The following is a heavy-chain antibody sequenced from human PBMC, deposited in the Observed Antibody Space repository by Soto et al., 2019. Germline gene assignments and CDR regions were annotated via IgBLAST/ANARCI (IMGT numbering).Heavy chain of an antibody. V-gene: IGHV1-18*01. CDR3: ARGYGDYGYFDL. D-gene: IGHD4-17*01. J-gene: IGHJ2*01. Sequence: QVQLVQSGAEVKKPGASVKVSCQASGYTFSTYGITWVRQAPGQGLEWMGWISAYSGNTKYAEKFQGRVTMTTDTSTSTAYMELRSLRSDDTAVYYCARGYGDYGYFDLWGRGTLVTVSS. CDR1: GYTFSTYG. CDR2: ISAYSGNT.